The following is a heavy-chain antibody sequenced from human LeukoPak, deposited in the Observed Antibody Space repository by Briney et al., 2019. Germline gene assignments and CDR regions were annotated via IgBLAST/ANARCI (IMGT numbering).Heavy chain of an antibody. CDR3: AKDSDYDILTGYYNPFDY. J-gene: IGHJ4*02. D-gene: IGHD3-9*01. CDR1: GFTFSSYG. CDR2: IWYDGSNK. Sequence: QPGGSLRLSCAASGFTFSSYGMHWVRQAPGKGLEWVAFIWYDGSNKYYADSVKGRFTISRDNSKNTLYLQMNSLRAEDTAVYYCAKDSDYDILTGYYNPFDYWGQGTLVTVSS. V-gene: IGHV3-30*02.